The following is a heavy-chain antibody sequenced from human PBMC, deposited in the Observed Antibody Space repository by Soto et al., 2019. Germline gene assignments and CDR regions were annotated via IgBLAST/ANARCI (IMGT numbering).Heavy chain of an antibody. CDR2: ISGSGGGT. V-gene: IGHV3-23*01. J-gene: IGHJ4*02. Sequence: GGSLRLSCAVSGYTFSSFDMSWVRQAPGKGLEWVSTISGSGGGTNYADSVKGRFTISRDISTYTVYLQMNSLRAEDTAVYYCAHRTGFDYWGQRALVTVS. CDR1: GYTFSSFD. CDR3: AHRTGFDY.